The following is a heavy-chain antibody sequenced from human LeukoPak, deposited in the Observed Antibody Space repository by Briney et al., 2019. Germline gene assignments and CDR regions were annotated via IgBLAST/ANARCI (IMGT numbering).Heavy chain of an antibody. J-gene: IGHJ4*02. D-gene: IGHD3-16*01. Sequence: GGSLRLSCAASGFTFSSYSMNWVRQASGKGLEWVGRIRSKANSYATAYAASVKGRFTISREDSKNTAYLQMNSLKTEDTAVYYCARGVGLTQGGAFDFWGQGTLVTVSS. V-gene: IGHV3-73*01. CDR3: ARGVGLTQGGAFDF. CDR2: IRSKANSYAT. CDR1: GFTFSSYS.